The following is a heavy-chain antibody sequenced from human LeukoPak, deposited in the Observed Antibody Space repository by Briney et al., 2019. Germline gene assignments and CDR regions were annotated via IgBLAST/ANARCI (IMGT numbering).Heavy chain of an antibody. CDR1: GFTFSSYS. Sequence: PGGSLRLSCAASGFTFSSYSMNWVRQAPGKGLEWVSYISSSSSTIYYADSVKGRFTISRDNSKNTLYLQMDSLRAEDTAVYYCARVSPGIDFDYWGQGTLVTVSS. CDR2: ISSSSSTI. D-gene: IGHD3-10*01. CDR3: ARVSPGIDFDY. J-gene: IGHJ4*02. V-gene: IGHV3-48*01.